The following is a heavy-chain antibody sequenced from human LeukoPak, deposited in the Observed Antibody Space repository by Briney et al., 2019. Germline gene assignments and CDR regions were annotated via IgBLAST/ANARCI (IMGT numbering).Heavy chain of an antibody. CDR2: IYYSGST. CDR3: ARVHGSNAIHFDS. V-gene: IGHV4-39*01. D-gene: IGHD2-21*01. Sequence: PSQTLSLTCTVSGGSISSSSYYWGWIRQPPGKGLEWIGSIYYSGSTYYNPSLKSRVTISVDTSKNQFSLKLSSVTAADTAVYYCARVHGSNAIHFDSWGQGTLVSVSS. CDR1: GGSISSSSYY. J-gene: IGHJ4*02.